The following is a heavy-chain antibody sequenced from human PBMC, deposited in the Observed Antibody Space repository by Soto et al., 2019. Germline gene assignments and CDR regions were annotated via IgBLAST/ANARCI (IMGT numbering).Heavy chain of an antibody. CDR1: GFAFSTHA. CDR2: ITPSGDNT. CDR3: AKGSSGWYERFDY. V-gene: IGHV3-23*01. J-gene: IGHJ4*02. D-gene: IGHD6-19*01. Sequence: GGSLRLSCAASGFAFSTHAMNWVRQAPGKGLAWVSSITPSGDNTYYADSVKGRFTISRDNSKNTLYLQMNSLRAEDTAVYYCAKGSSGWYERFDYWGQGTLVTVSS.